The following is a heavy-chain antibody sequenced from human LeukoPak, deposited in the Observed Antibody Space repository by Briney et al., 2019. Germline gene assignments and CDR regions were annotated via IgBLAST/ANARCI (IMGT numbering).Heavy chain of an antibody. Sequence: GGSLRLSCAASGFTFSSYAMHWVRQAPGKGLEWVAVISYDGSNKYYADSVKGRFTISRDNSKNTLYLQMNSLRAEDTAVYYCARSSSPDQIYFGYWGQGTLVTVSS. J-gene: IGHJ4*02. CDR1: GFTFSSYA. CDR3: ARSSSPDQIYFGY. CDR2: ISYDGSNK. D-gene: IGHD6-6*01. V-gene: IGHV3-30-3*01.